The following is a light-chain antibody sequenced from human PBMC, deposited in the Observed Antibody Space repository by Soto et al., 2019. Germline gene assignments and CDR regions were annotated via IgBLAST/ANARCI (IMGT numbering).Light chain of an antibody. Sequence: EIVMTQSPATLSSSPGERATLSCRASQSVSSCLAWYQQQPCQAPRLLIYRASSRATGMPDRFSGSGSGTDFTLTISRLEPENSAVYYCQQYGRTFGGGTKVDIK. V-gene: IGKV3-20*01. CDR3: QQYGRT. CDR1: QSVSSC. CDR2: RAS. J-gene: IGKJ4*01.